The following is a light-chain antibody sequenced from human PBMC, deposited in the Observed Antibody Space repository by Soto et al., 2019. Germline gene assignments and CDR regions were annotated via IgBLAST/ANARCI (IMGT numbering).Light chain of an antibody. V-gene: IGKV3-11*01. CDR3: QQRSNRPPIT. Sequence: EIVLTQSPDTLSLSPGERATLSCRASQTVSDNYLAWYQQKRGQAPRLLIYGASTRATGIPDRFSGSGAATEYSPTTSSLEPQDFVVYYCQQRSNRPPITFGQGTRLEIK. J-gene: IGKJ5*01. CDR1: QTVSDNY. CDR2: GAS.